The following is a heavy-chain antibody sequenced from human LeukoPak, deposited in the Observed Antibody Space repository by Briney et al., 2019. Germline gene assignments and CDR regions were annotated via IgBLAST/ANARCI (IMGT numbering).Heavy chain of an antibody. J-gene: IGHJ4*02. V-gene: IGHV3-23*01. CDR1: GLTFSNYD. D-gene: IGHD7-27*01. Sequence: GGSLRLSCAASGLTFSNYDMRWIRQAPGKGLEWVSSISGSGGSTYYADSVKGRFTISRDNSKNTLYLQMDSLRAEDTAVYYCAPNRANWGSEGGQGTLVTVSS. CDR3: APNRANWGSE. CDR2: ISGSGGST.